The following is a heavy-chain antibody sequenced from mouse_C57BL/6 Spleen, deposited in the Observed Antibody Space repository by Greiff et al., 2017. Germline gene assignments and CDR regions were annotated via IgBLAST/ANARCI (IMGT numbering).Heavy chain of an antibody. CDR2: IYTGDGDT. V-gene: IGHV1-80*01. CDR3: ASNAMDY. J-gene: IGHJ4*01. Sequence: VKLMESGAELVKPGGSVKISCKASGYAFSSYWMNWVKQRPGKGLEWIGQIYTGDGDTNYNGKLKGKATLTADKSSSTAYMQLSSLTSEDSAVYFCASNAMDYWGQGTSVTVSS. CDR1: GYAFSSYW.